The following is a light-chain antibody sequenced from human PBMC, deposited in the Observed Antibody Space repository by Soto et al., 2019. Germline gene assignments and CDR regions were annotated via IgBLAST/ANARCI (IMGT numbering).Light chain of an antibody. J-gene: IGKJ4*01. Sequence: EIVLTQSPATLSLSPGERATLSCRASQSVSSYLAWYQQTPGQAPRLLIYDASNRATGIPARFSGSGSGTDFTLTISSLEPEDFAVYYCQQLSNWPPFTFGGGTKV. CDR3: QQLSNWPPFT. CDR2: DAS. V-gene: IGKV3-11*01. CDR1: QSVSSY.